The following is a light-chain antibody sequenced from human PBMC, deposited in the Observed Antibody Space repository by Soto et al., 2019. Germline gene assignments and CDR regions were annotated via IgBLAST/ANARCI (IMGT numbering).Light chain of an antibody. CDR1: QSVSSH. V-gene: IGKV3-11*01. CDR3: RQRTNWPLT. CDR2: DAS. Sequence: EIVLTQSPATLSLSPGARATLSCRASQSVSSHLAWYRQKPGQAPRLLMYDASNRATDIPARFSGSGAGADFTLTISSLEPEDFAVYYCRQRTNWPLTFGPGTKVDIK. J-gene: IGKJ3*01.